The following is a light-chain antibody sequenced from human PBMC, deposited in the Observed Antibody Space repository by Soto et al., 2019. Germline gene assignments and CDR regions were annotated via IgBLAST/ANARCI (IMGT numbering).Light chain of an antibody. Sequence: DIVMTQSPLSLPVTPGEPASISCRSSQSLLHSNGYNYLDWYLQKPGKAPKLLIYDASSLQSGVPPRFSGSGSGTDFTHSINSLQPEDFATYYCQQTYSTPLTFGGGTKVDI. CDR3: QQTYSTPLT. V-gene: IGKV2-28*01. J-gene: IGKJ4*01. CDR2: DAS. CDR1: QSLLHSNGYNY.